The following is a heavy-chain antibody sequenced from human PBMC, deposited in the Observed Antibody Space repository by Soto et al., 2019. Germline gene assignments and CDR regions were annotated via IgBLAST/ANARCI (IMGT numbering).Heavy chain of an antibody. Sequence: ASVKVSCKASGYTFTSYGISWVRPAPVQGLEWMGWISAYNGNTNYAQKLQGRVTMTTDTSTSTAYMELRSLRSDDTAVYYCARVSSPKDMHYWGQGSLVTVSS. CDR1: GYTFTSYG. V-gene: IGHV1-18*04. CDR2: ISAYNGNT. J-gene: IGHJ4*02. CDR3: ARVSSPKDMHY. D-gene: IGHD2-15*01.